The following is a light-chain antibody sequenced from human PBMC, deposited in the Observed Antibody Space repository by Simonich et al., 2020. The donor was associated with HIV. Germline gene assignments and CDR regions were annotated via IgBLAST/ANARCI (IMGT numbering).Light chain of an antibody. V-gene: IGLV3-10*01. CDR3: YSTDSSGNHWV. J-gene: IGLJ3*02. Sequence: SYELTQPPSVSVSPGQTARITCSGDALPKKCAYWYQQKSGQAPVLVIYEDSKRPAGIPEGFSGSSSGTMATLTISGAQVEDEADYYCYSTDSSGNHWVFGGGTKLTVL. CDR1: ALPKKC. CDR2: EDS.